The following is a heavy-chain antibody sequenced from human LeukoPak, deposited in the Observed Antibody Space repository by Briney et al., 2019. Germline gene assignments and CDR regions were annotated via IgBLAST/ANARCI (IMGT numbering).Heavy chain of an antibody. CDR1: GYSFTSYW. Sequence: GESLKISCKGSGYSFTSYWIGWVRQMPGKGLEWMGIIFPGDSDSRYSPSFQGQVTISADKSISTAYLQWSSLKASDTAVYYCARRLWTGTSAYFDYWGQGTLVTVSS. D-gene: IGHD3/OR15-3a*01. CDR3: ARRLWTGTSAYFDY. J-gene: IGHJ4*02. V-gene: IGHV5-51*01. CDR2: IFPGDSDS.